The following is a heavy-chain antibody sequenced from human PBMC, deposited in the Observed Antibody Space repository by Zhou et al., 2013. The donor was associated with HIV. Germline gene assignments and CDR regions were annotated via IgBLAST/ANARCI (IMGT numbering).Heavy chain of an antibody. CDR3: ARGGYYDSSGYYFYYYHMTS. CDR2: IVPLLGTA. D-gene: IGHD3-22*01. V-gene: IGHV1-69*11. Sequence: QVQLVQSGSEVKKPGSSVKVSCRASGGTFNNYAISWVRQAPGQGLEWMGGIVPLLGTANYAQNFQGRVTITADESTSTAYMELSSLRSEDTAVYYCARGGYYDSSGYYFYYYHMTSGAKGPRSSSP. J-gene: IGHJ6*03. CDR1: GGTFNNYA.